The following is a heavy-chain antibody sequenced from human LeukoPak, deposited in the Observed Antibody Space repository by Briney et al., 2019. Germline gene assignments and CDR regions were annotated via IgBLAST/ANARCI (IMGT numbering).Heavy chain of an antibody. CDR1: GYTFARYG. CDR3: ARDTALIITPGGPDY. Sequence: ASVKVSCKASGYTFARYGISWVRQAPGQGLEWMGWISAYNDDTRYAQHLQGRVTLTTDTSTGTAYMELRSLTSDDTALYYCARDTALIITPGGPDYWGQGTLVTVSS. J-gene: IGHJ4*02. V-gene: IGHV1-18*01. D-gene: IGHD3-10*01. CDR2: ISAYNDDT.